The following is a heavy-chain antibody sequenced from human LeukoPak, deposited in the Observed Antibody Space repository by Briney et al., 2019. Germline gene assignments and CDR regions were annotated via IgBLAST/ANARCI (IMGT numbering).Heavy chain of an antibody. J-gene: IGHJ4*02. CDR3: AKDMLTTAFDY. Sequence: ASVKVSCKASGYTFSSYGISWVRQAPGQGLEWMGWISAYSGNTHYAQKFQGRVTMTTDTSTTTAYMELRGLRAEDTAVYYCAKDMLTTAFDYWGQGTLVTVSS. CDR2: ISAYSGNT. V-gene: IGHV1-18*01. CDR1: GYTFSSYG. D-gene: IGHD3-9*01.